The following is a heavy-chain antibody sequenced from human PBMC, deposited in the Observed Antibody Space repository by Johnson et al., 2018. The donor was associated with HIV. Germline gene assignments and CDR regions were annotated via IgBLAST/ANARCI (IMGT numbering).Heavy chain of an antibody. D-gene: IGHD1-26*01. V-gene: IGHV3-66*01. CDR3: AKPLVGATTDAFDL. J-gene: IGHJ3*01. Sequence: VQLVESGGGLVQPGGSLRLSCAASGFTVSSNYMSWVRQAPGKGLEWVSVIYSGGSTYYADSVKGRFTISRDNSKNTLYLQMNSLSAEDTAVYYCAKPLVGATTDAFDLWGQGTMVAVSS. CDR2: IYSGGST. CDR1: GFTVSSNY.